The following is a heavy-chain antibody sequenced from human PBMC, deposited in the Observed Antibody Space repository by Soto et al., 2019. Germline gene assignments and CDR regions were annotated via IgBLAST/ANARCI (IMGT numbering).Heavy chain of an antibody. Sequence: VRLSCAASGFTFSTYWIHWVRQAPGKGLVWVSRIKSDGSSTSYADSVKGRFTISRDNAKNTLYLQMNSLRVEDTAVYYCARSDWFDPWGQGTLVTVS. CDR2: IKSDGSST. V-gene: IGHV3-74*01. CDR3: ARSDWFDP. CDR1: GFTFSTYW. J-gene: IGHJ5*02.